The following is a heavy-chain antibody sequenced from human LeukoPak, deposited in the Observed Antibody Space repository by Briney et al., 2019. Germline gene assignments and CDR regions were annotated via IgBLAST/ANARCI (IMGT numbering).Heavy chain of an antibody. V-gene: IGHV3-7*01. J-gene: IGHJ4*02. CDR1: GFTFSSYW. CDR2: IKNDGSEE. Sequence: GGSLRLSCAASGFTFSSYWMRWVRQAPGKGLEGVANIKNDGSEEYYVDSVKGRFTISRDNARNSLFLQMNSLTVEDTAVYYCARAIRGSAVDTGDRWGQGTLVTVSS. D-gene: IGHD3-10*01. CDR3: ARAIRGSAVDTGDR.